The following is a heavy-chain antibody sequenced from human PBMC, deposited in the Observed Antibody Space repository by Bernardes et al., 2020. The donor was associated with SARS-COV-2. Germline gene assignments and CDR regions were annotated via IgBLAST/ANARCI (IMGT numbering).Heavy chain of an antibody. D-gene: IGHD3-22*01. Sequence: SATLTLTCTVSGGSIRSDGNYWSWIPQHPGKGLEWIGYIYYSGSTYYNPSLKSRVTISVDTSKNQFSLKLSSVTAADTAVYYCARGRTMIVVVHPFDPWGQGTLVTVSS. CDR3: ARGRTMIVVVHPFDP. V-gene: IGHV4-31*03. CDR1: GGSIRSDGNY. J-gene: IGHJ5*02. CDR2: IYYSGST.